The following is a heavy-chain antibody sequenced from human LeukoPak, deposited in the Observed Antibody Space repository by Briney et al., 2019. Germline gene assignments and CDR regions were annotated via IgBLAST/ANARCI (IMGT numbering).Heavy chain of an antibody. CDR3: ATGGVYSYGYEDC. D-gene: IGHD5-18*01. V-gene: IGHV1-24*01. CDR2: FDPEDGET. J-gene: IGHJ4*02. Sequence: ASVKVSCKASGGTFSSYAISWVRQAPGKGLEWMGGFDPEDGETIYAQKFQGRVTMTEDTSTDTAYMELSSLRSEDTAVYYCATGGVYSYGYEDCWGQGTLVTVSS. CDR1: GGTFSSYA.